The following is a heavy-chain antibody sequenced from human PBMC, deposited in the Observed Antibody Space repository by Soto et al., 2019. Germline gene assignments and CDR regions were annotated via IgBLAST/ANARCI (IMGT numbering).Heavy chain of an antibody. D-gene: IGHD1-7*01. Sequence: SETLSLTCAVSGGSFTSNNWWTWVRQPPGQGLEWIGEIYRTGSTNYNPSLKSRVTISLDKSENQFSLKVTSLTAADAAVYYCASRDPGTSVDYWGQGTLVTVSS. V-gene: IGHV4-4*02. J-gene: IGHJ4*02. CDR2: IYRTGST. CDR3: ASRDPGTSVDY. CDR1: GGSFTSNNW.